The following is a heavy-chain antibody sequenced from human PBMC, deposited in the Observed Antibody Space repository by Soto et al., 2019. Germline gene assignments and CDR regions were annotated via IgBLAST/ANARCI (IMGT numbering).Heavy chain of an antibody. J-gene: IGHJ5*01. Sequence: QVQLVQSGAEVKKPGASVKVSCKFSGYSFINYGMTWVRQAPGQGFEWMGWISGYNGATNYAQRFQGRVTLTTDTSTNTAYMELRSLRLDDTAIYYGARDSKWLIINGNWFDSWGQGTLVTVSS. D-gene: IGHD5-12*01. CDR2: ISGYNGAT. CDR3: ARDSKWLIINGNWFDS. CDR1: GYSFINYG. V-gene: IGHV1-18*04.